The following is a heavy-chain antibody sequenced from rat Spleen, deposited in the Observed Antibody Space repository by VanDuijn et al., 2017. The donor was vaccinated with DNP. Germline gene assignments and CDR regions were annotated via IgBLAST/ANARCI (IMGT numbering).Heavy chain of an antibody. D-gene: IGHD4-2*01. J-gene: IGHJ2*01. V-gene: IGHV5-22*01. CDR3: ARPGLGTIDY. CDR2: ISYDGGST. CDR1: GFTFSDYY. Sequence: EVQLVESGGGLMQPGRSLKLSCAASGFTFSDYYMAWVRQAPTKGLEWVAYISYDGGSTYYGDPVKGRFTISRDNAKSTLYLQMNSLRSEDMATYYCARPGLGTIDYWGQGVMVTVSS.